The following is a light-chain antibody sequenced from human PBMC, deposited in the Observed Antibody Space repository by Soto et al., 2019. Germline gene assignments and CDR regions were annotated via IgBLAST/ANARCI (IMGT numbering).Light chain of an antibody. Sequence: QSVLTQPASVSGSPGQSITLSCTGSSSDVGGYNCVSWYQQHPGKAPKLMIYDVSNRPSGVSDRFSGSKSGNTASLTISGLQPEDEADYYCSSFTSSITLVFGGGTKVTVL. CDR1: SSDVGGYNC. CDR3: SSFTSSITLV. CDR2: DVS. J-gene: IGLJ2*01. V-gene: IGLV2-14*03.